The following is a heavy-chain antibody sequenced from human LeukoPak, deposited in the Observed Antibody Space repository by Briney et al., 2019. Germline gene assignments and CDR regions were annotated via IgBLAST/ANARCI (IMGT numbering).Heavy chain of an antibody. D-gene: IGHD5-24*01. CDR1: GDSVSTHY. J-gene: IGHJ4*02. CDR2: IYDSVDT. V-gene: IGHV4-59*02. CDR3: ARGERWLQLFAV. Sequence: PSETLSLTCTVSGDSVSTHYWSWIRQSPGKGLEWIGFIYDSVDTNYSPSFKSRITISADTTKNQFSLKLTSVTTADTAVYYCARGERWLQLFAVWGQGTLVTVSS.